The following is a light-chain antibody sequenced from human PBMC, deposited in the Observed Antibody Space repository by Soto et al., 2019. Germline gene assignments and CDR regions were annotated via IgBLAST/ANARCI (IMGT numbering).Light chain of an antibody. CDR1: DNGSKP. J-gene: IGLJ2*01. V-gene: IGLV3-21*02. CDR3: QVWDSSSDRLFV. Sequence: SYELTQPPSVSVAPGQTARITCGGSDNGSKPVHWYQQKPGQAPVLVVFDNSDRASGIPERLSGSNSGNTATLTISRVEAGDEADYYCQVWDSSSDRLFVFGGGTKLTVL. CDR2: DNS.